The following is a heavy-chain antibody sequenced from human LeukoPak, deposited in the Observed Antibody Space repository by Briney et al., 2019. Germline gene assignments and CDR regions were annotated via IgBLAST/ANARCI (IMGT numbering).Heavy chain of an antibody. D-gene: IGHD6-13*01. CDR3: ARGEGGIAAAVTDC. V-gene: IGHV3-53*01. J-gene: IGHJ4*02. CDR2: IYSDGDT. CDR1: GFIVSSNY. Sequence: GGSLRLSCAVSGFIVSSNYMSWVRQAPGKGPEWVSVIYSDGDTYYPDSAKGRFTVSRDNSKNTLYLQMNSLRAEDTAVYYCARGEGGIAAAVTDCWGQGTLVTVSS.